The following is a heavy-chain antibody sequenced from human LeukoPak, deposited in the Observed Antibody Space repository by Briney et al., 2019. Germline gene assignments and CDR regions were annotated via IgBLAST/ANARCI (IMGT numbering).Heavy chain of an antibody. D-gene: IGHD3-3*01. CDR2: IIPILGIA. CDR1: GGTFSSYA. CDR3: AREGPGYYDFWSGPNYYYGMDV. J-gene: IGHJ6*02. V-gene: IGHV1-69*04. Sequence: ASVKVSCKASGGTFSSYAISWVRQAPGQGLEWMGRIIPILGIANYAQKFQGRATITADKSTSTAYMELSSLRSEDTAVYYCAREGPGYYDFWSGPNYYYGMDVWGQGTTVTVSS.